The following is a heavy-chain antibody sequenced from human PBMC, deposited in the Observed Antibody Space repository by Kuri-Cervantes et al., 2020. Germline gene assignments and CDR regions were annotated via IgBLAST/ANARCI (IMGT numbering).Heavy chain of an antibody. CDR1: GYTFPGYY. Sequence: ASVKVTCKASGYTFPGYYMHWVRQAPGQGLEWMGWINPNSGGTNYAQKFQGRVTMTRDTSISTAYMELSRLRSDDTAVYYCARAGIRVPTSLDSWGQGTLVTVSS. V-gene: IGHV1-2*02. CDR3: ARAGIRVPTSLDS. D-gene: IGHD1-1*01. J-gene: IGHJ4*02. CDR2: INPNSGGT.